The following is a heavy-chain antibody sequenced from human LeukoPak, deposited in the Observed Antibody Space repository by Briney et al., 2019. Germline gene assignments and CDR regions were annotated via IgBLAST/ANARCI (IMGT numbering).Heavy chain of an antibody. CDR1: GFTFSSYA. CDR3: AKDDYDSSGYPNAFHI. CDR2: ISGSGGST. V-gene: IGHV3-23*01. D-gene: IGHD3-22*01. J-gene: IGHJ3*02. Sequence: GGSLRLSCAASGFTFSSYAMSWVRQAPGKGLEWVSGISGSGGSTYYADSVKGRFTISRDSSKNTLYLQVNSLRAEDTAVYYCAKDDYDSSGYPNAFHIWGQGTMVTVSS.